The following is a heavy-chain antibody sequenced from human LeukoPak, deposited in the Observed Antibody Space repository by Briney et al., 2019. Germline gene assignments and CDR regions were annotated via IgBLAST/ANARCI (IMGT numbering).Heavy chain of an antibody. CDR2: IIPIFGTA. J-gene: IGHJ4*02. CDR1: GYTFTGYY. Sequence: GASVKVSCKASGYTFTGYYMHWVRQAPGQGLEWMGGIIPIFGTANYAQKFQVRVTITADKSTSTAYMELSSLRSEDTAVYYCARVSAAGGYDWAYYFDYWGQGTLVTVSS. V-gene: IGHV1-69*06. D-gene: IGHD5-12*01. CDR3: ARVSAAGGYDWAYYFDY.